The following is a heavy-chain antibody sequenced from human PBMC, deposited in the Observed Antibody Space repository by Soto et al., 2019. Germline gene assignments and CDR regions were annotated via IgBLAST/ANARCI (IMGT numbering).Heavy chain of an antibody. D-gene: IGHD2-15*01. CDR3: AKDRVVILATTRGFDY. Sequence: QVQLVESGGGVVQPGRSLRLSCAASGFTFSDYGMHWVRQAPGKGLEWVAVIFYDGSKTYYADSVKGRFTISRDNSKNTLYLQMDSLRAEDTALYYCAKDRVVILATTRGFDYWGQGTLVTVSS. V-gene: IGHV3-30*18. CDR2: IFYDGSKT. J-gene: IGHJ4*02. CDR1: GFTFSDYG.